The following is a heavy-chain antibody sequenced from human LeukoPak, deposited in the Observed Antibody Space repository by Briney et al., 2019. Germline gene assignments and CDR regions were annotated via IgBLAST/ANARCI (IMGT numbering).Heavy chain of an antibody. CDR3: ARDLSIGRTRSTFDY. D-gene: IGHD1/OR15-1a*01. CDR1: GFTFSSYA. J-gene: IGHJ4*02. Sequence: PGGSLRLSCAASGFTFSSYAMHWVRQAPGKGLEWVAVISYDGSNKYYADSVKGRFTISRDNSKNTLYLQMNSLRAEDTAVYYCARDLSIGRTRSTFDYWGQGTLVTVSS. CDR2: ISYDGSNK. V-gene: IGHV3-30-3*01.